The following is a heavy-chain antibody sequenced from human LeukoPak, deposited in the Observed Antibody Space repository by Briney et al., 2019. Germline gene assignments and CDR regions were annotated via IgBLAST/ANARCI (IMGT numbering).Heavy chain of an antibody. CDR1: GGTFSSYA. CDR3: ARGLNYYDSSGYYGNWFDP. D-gene: IGHD3-22*01. J-gene: IGHJ5*02. Sequence: SVKVSCKASGGTFSSYAISWVRQAPGQGLEWMGRIIPILGTANYAQKFQGRVTITTDESTSTAYMELSSLRSEDTAVYYCARGLNYYDSSGYYGNWFDPGGQGTLVTVSS. CDR2: IIPILGTA. V-gene: IGHV1-69*05.